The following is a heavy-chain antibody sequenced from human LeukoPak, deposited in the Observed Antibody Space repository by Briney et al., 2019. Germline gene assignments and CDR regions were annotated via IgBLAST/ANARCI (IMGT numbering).Heavy chain of an antibody. D-gene: IGHD3-22*01. V-gene: IGHV3-23*01. J-gene: IGHJ4*02. CDR3: ARAYYYDSSGYYGLDY. CDR2: SSGSGGST. Sequence: PGGSLRLSCAATGFTFSSYGMSWVRQAPGKGLEWVSASSGSGGSTYYADSVKGRFTISRDNSKNTLYLQMNSLRAEDTAVYYCARAYYYDSSGYYGLDYWGQGTLVTVSS. CDR1: GFTFSSYG.